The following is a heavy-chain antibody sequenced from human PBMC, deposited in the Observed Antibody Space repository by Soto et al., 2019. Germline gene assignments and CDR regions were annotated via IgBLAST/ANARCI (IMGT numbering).Heavy chain of an antibody. CDR1: GFTFSNYW. V-gene: IGHV3-7*01. Sequence: EVQLVESGGGLVQPGGSLRLSCAASGFTFSNYWMSWVRQAPGKGLQWVVNIKQDGSEKYCMDSVRGRFTVSRDNAKNSLYLQMNSLRGEDTAVYFCARVAYSYGWIYDYWGQGSLVTVSS. D-gene: IGHD6-19*01. J-gene: IGHJ4*01. CDR3: ARVAYSYGWIYDY. CDR2: IKQDGSEK.